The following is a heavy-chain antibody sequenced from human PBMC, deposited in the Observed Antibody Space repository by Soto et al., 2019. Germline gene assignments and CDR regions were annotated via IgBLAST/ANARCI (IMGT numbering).Heavy chain of an antibody. D-gene: IGHD5-18*01. Sequence: GSLRLSGAASGFTFSDHYMDWVRQAPGKGLEWVGRTRNKANSYTTEYAASVKCRFTISRDDSKNSLYLQMNTLKTEDTAVYYCARAGRGYSYGLDDCDIWRKGT. V-gene: IGHV3-72*01. J-gene: IGHJ3*02. CDR1: GFTFSDHY. CDR2: TRNKANSYTT. CDR3: ARAGRGYSYGLDDCDI.